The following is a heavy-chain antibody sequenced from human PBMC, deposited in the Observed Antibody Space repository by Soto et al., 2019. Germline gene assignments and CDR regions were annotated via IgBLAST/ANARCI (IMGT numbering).Heavy chain of an antibody. V-gene: IGHV3-23*01. CDR1: GFTFSNNYG. CDR2: ISGSGDGI. CDR3: ARAVVSAYREYDSDWSAP. Sequence: EVQLLESGGGLVQPGGSQRLSCAASGFTFSNNYGLSWVRQARGKGLEWVSSISGSGDGISYADSVKGRFTISIDNVNNSLHLHMTYLRVEDTGLYYCARAVVSAYREYDSDWSAPWGQGTPVTVSS. J-gene: IGHJ5*02. D-gene: IGHD3-16*01.